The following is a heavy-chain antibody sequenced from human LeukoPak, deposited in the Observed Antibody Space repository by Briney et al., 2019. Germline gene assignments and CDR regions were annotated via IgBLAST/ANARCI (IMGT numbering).Heavy chain of an antibody. CDR3: ARDGSAYYYDSSGPRDY. CDR2: ISSSSSYI. V-gene: IGHV3-21*01. D-gene: IGHD3-22*01. J-gene: IGHJ4*02. CDR1: GFTFSSYS. Sequence: GGSLRLSCAASGFTFSSYSMNWVRQAPGKGLEWVSSISSSSSYIYYADSVKGRFTISRDNAKNSLYLQMNSLRAEDTAVYYCARDGSAYYYDSSGPRDYWGQGTLVTVSS.